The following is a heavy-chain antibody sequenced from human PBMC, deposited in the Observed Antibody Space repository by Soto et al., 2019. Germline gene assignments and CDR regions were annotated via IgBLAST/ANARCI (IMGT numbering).Heavy chain of an antibody. V-gene: IGHV1-8*02. CDR2: MTPKSGYT. CDR3: TRNLYNTGDFDH. D-gene: IGHD1-20*01. J-gene: IGHJ4*02. Sequence: QVQLMQSGAEVRKPGASVKVSCKASGYTFTDYDINWVRQATEQGLEWLGWMTPKSGYTGYAQKFQGRVTLTRDTSRGTAYMELSSLTSEDTAVYYCTRNLYNTGDFDHWGQGTLVTVSS. CDR1: GYTFTDYD.